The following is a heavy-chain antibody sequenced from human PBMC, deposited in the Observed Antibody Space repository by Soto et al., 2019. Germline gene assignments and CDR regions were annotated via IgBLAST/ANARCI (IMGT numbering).Heavy chain of an antibody. CDR1: GFTFSSYG. CDR2: ILYDGSKK. Sequence: QVQLVESGGGVVQPGRSLRLSCAASGFTFSSYGMHWVRQAPGKGLEWVAVILYDGSKKYYADSVKGRFTISRDNSKNTLYLQMSSLRAEDTALYYCVKDGSSGWPYFDDMDVWGHGTTGTVSS. CDR3: VKDGSSGWPYFDDMDV. V-gene: IGHV3-30*18. J-gene: IGHJ6*02. D-gene: IGHD6-19*01.